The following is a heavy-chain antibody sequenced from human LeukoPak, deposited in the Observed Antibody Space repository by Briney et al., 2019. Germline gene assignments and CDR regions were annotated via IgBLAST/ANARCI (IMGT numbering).Heavy chain of an antibody. CDR2: MNHNNGNT. D-gene: IGHD6-6*01. V-gene: IGHV1-8*01. CDR1: GYTFTSYD. Sequence: ASVKVSCKASGYTFTSYDINWVRQATGQGLEWMGWMNHNNGNTGYAQKFQGRVTMTRNTSISTAYMELSSLRSEDTAVYYCARPTYSSSPAFDYWGQGTLVTVSS. J-gene: IGHJ4*02. CDR3: ARPTYSSSPAFDY.